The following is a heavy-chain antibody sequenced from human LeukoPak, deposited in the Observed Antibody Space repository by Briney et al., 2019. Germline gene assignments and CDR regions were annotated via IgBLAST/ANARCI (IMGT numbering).Heavy chain of an antibody. CDR3: ARPYYYGSGSWAD. J-gene: IGHJ4*02. V-gene: IGHV4-59*05. Sequence: PSETLSLTCTVSGGSISNYYWSWIRQPPGKGLEWIGSIYYSGSTYYNPSLKSRVTISVDTSKNQFSLKLSSVTAADTAVYYCARPYYYGSGSWADWGQGTLVTVSS. CDR2: IYYSGST. D-gene: IGHD3-10*01. CDR1: GGSISNYY.